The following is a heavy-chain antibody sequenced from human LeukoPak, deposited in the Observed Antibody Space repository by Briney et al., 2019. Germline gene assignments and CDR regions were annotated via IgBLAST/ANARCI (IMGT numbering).Heavy chain of an antibody. CDR2: IYYSGST. CDR1: GGSISSGDYY. D-gene: IGHD2-2*01. CDR3: ARGQYQLLDYYYYYMDV. Sequence: SQTLSLTCTVSGGSISSGDYYWSCIRQPPGKGLEWIGYIYYSGSTYYNPSLKSRVTISVDTSKNQFSLKLSSVTAADTAVYYCARGQYQLLDYYYYYMDVWGKRTTVTVSS. J-gene: IGHJ6*03. V-gene: IGHV4-30-4*08.